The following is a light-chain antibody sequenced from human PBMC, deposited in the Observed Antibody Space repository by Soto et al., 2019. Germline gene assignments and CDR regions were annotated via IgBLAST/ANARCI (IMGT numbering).Light chain of an antibody. CDR3: SSYAGSNIHYV. CDR1: SSDVGGYNY. V-gene: IGLV2-8*01. J-gene: IGLJ1*01. CDR2: EVS. Sequence: QSSLAQPPSASGSPGQSVTISCDGTSSDVGGYNYVSWYQQHPGKAPKLIIYEVSKRPSGVPDRFSGSKSGSTASLTVSGLQAEDEADYYCSSYAGSNIHYVFGTGTKVTVL.